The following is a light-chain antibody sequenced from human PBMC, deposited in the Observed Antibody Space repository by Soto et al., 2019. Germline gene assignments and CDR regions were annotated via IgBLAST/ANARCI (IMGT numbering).Light chain of an antibody. CDR2: GAS. CDR1: QSITSN. CDR3: QQYGSSGT. J-gene: IGKJ1*01. V-gene: IGKV3-20*01. Sequence: EIVMTHSPATLSVSPCERATLSSRASQSITSNLAWYQQKPGQAPRLLIYGASNRATGIPDRFSGSGSGTDFTLTISRLEPEDFAVYYCQQYGSSGTFGQGTKVDIK.